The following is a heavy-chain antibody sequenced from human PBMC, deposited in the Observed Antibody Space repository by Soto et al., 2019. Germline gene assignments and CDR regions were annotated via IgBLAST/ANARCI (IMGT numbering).Heavy chain of an antibody. CDR3: ARQHPLDSRVWYT. CDR1: GDSFTGLW. D-gene: IGHD6-19*01. Sequence: PGESLKISCKVSGDSFTGLWIGWVRQMPGKGLEWLGSIYPRDSDTRYSPSFQGQVTISADKSLSTAYLQWNSLQASDIAIYYCARQHPLDSRVWYTWGQGTLVTVSS. J-gene: IGHJ4*02. V-gene: IGHV5-51*01. CDR2: IYPRDSDT.